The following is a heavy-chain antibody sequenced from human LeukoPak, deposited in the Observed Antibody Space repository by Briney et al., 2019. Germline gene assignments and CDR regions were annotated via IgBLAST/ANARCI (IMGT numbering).Heavy chain of an antibody. V-gene: IGHV1-46*04. CDR1: GYTFTGYH. J-gene: IGHJ4*02. Sequence: ASVKVSCKASGYTFTGYHMHWVRQAPGQGLEWMGVINPSSGSTSYAQKLQGRVTMTRDMSASTVYMELSSLRSEDTAMYYCARGGDNNWYFLDSWGQGTLVTVSS. CDR3: ARGGDNNWYFLDS. CDR2: INPSSGST. D-gene: IGHD3-9*01.